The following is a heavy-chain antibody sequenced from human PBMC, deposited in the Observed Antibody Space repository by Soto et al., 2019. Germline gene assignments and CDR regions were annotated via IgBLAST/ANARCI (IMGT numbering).Heavy chain of an antibody. J-gene: IGHJ1*01. CDR1: GGSISSSSYY. D-gene: IGHD6-19*01. Sequence: QLQLQESGPGLVKPSETLSLTCTVSGGSISSSSYYWGWIRQPPGKGLEWIGSIYYSGSTYYNPSLKSRVTISVDTSKNQFSLKLSSVTAADTAVYYCARCRSSGWYGFGDFQHWGQGTLVTVSS. V-gene: IGHV4-39*01. CDR3: ARCRSSGWYGFGDFQH. CDR2: IYYSGST.